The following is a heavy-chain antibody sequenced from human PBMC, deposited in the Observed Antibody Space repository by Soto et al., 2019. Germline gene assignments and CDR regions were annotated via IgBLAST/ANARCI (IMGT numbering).Heavy chain of an antibody. V-gene: IGHV2-70*01. CDR2: IDWDDDK. CDR1: GFSLSTIGMC. J-gene: IGHJ6*02. Sequence: SGPTLVNPTHTLTQTCTFSGFSLSTIGMCVSWIRQPPGKALEWLALIDWDDDKYYSTSLKTRLTISKDTSKNQVVLTMTNMDHVETATSYCARILAARGGTSDYGMDVWGQGHTVTVSS. D-gene: IGHD6-6*01. CDR3: ARILAARGGTSDYGMDV.